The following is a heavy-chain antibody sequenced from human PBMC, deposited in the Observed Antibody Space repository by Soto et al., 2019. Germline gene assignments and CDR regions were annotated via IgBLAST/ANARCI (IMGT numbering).Heavy chain of an antibody. Sequence: PGESLKISCKGSGYSFTSYWIGWVRQMPGKGLEWMGIIYPGDSDTRYSPSFQGQVTISADKSISTAYLQWSSLKASDTAMYYCARASSSYDFWSGYYHYYYGMDVWGQGTTVTVSS. CDR2: IYPGDSDT. V-gene: IGHV5-51*01. CDR1: GYSFTSYW. D-gene: IGHD3-3*01. J-gene: IGHJ6*02. CDR3: ARASSSYDFWSGYYHYYYGMDV.